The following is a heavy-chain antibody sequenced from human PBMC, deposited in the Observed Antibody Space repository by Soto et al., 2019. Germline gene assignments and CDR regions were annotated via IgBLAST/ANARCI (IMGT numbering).Heavy chain of an antibody. CDR1: GFTVSSNY. Sequence: GGSLRLSCAASGFTVSSNYMSWVRQAPGKGLEWVSVIYSGGSTYYADSVKGRFTISRDNTKNTLYLQMNSLRAEDTAVYYCARDSGRDYSAFDIWGQGTMVTVSS. CDR2: IYSGGST. D-gene: IGHD1-26*01. J-gene: IGHJ3*02. V-gene: IGHV3-53*01. CDR3: ARDSGRDYSAFDI.